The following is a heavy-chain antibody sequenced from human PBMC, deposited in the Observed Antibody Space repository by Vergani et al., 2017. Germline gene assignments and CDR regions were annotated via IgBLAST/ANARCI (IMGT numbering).Heavy chain of an antibody. CDR2: ISSSSSYI. CDR1: GFTFSSYS. V-gene: IGHV3-21*04. Sequence: EVQVLESGGGLVQPGGSLRLSCAASGFTFSSYSMNWVRQAPGKGLEWVSSISSSSSYIYYADSVKGRFTISRDNAKNSLYLQMNSLRAEDTAVYYCARDPPGWFGELFSASYMDVWGKGTTVTVSS. J-gene: IGHJ6*03. D-gene: IGHD3-10*01. CDR3: ARDPPGWFGELFSASYMDV.